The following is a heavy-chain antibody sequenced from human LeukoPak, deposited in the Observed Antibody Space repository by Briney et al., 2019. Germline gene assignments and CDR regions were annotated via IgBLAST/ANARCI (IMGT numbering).Heavy chain of an antibody. D-gene: IGHD2-2*01. CDR1: GFTFSSYG. J-gene: IGHJ4*02. V-gene: IGHV3-30*02. Sequence: PGGSLRLSCAASGFTFSSYGMHWVRQAPGKGLEWVAFIRYDGSNKYYADSVKGRFTISRDNSKNTLYLQMNSLRAEDTAVYYCAKGDLVVPAAIPDYWGQGTLVTVSS. CDR2: IRYDGSNK. CDR3: AKGDLVVPAAIPDY.